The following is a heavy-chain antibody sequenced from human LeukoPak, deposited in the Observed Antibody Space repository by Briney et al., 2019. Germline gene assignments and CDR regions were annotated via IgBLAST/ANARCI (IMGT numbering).Heavy chain of an antibody. J-gene: IGHJ4*02. Sequence: GGSLRLSCAASGFTFSSYSMNWVRQAPGKGLEWVSSISSSSSYICYADSVKGRFTISRDNAKNSLYLQMNSLRAEDTAVYYCARGDDYSSTFDYWGQGTLVTVSS. CDR2: ISSSSSYI. CDR1: GFTFSSYS. CDR3: ARGDDYSSTFDY. D-gene: IGHD4-11*01. V-gene: IGHV3-21*01.